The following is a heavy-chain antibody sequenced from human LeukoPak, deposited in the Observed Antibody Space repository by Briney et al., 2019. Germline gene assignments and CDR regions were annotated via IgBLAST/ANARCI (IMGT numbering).Heavy chain of an antibody. D-gene: IGHD6-19*01. CDR3: ANSGWYSYFQH. V-gene: IGHV3-30*14. CDR1: GFTFSSYA. Sequence: PGGSLRLSCAASGFTFSSYAMHWVRQAPGKGLDLECVTVLSYDANEYYADSVKGRFTISRDNSKNTLYLQMNSLRAEDTAVYYCANSGWYSYFQHWGQGTLVTVSS. CDR2: LSYDANE. J-gene: IGHJ1*01.